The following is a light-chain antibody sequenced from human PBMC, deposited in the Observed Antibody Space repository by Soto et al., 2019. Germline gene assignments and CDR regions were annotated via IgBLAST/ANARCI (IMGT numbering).Light chain of an antibody. CDR1: QDISNY. CDR3: QQYDNLPIT. Sequence: DIHMTQSPSSLSASVGDRVTITCQASQDISNYLNWYQQKPGKAPKLLIYDASNLETGVPSRFSGSGSGTDFTFTISSLQPEDIATYYCQQYDNLPITFGPGTRLEIK. J-gene: IGKJ5*01. CDR2: DAS. V-gene: IGKV1-33*01.